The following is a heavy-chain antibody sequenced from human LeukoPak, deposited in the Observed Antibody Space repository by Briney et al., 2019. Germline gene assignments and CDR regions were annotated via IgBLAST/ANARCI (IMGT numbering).Heavy chain of an antibody. V-gene: IGHV3-15*01. CDR2: IKSKTDGGTT. Sequence: GGSLRLSCAASGFTYSNAWMSWVRQAPGKGLEWVGRIKSKTDGGTTDYAAPVKGRFTISRDDSKNTLYLQMNSLKTEDTAVYYCTTGQYDSSGYLDYWGQGTLVTVSS. J-gene: IGHJ4*02. D-gene: IGHD3-22*01. CDR3: TTGQYDSSGYLDY. CDR1: GFTYSNAW.